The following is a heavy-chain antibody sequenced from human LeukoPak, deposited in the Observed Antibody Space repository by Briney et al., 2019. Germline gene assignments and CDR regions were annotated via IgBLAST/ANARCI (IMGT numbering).Heavy chain of an antibody. CDR2: ISASGGSA. J-gene: IGHJ4*02. CDR3: AREYYDSSGSPYFDY. CDR1: GFTFNSYA. V-gene: IGHV3-23*01. D-gene: IGHD3-22*01. Sequence: GGSLRLSCAASGFTFNSYAMSWVRQAPGKGLEWVSGISASGGSAYQADSVKGRFIISRDNSKNTLYLQMYRLRADDTAVYYCAREYYDSSGSPYFDYWGQGTLVTVSS.